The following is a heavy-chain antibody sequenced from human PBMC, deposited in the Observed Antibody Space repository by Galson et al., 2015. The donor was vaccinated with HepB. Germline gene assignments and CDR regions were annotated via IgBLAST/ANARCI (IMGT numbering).Heavy chain of an antibody. D-gene: IGHD2-21*02. CDR3: AKDRRDGDCFPQYFDY. V-gene: IGHV3-30*02. Sequence: SLRLSCAASGFTFSRYGMHWVRQAPGKGLEWVAFIRYDGNDKHYADSVKGRFTLSRDNSQNTMELQMNSLRGEDTAVYYCAKDRRDGDCFPQYFDYWGLGTLVTVSS. CDR1: GFTFSRYG. CDR2: IRYDGNDK. J-gene: IGHJ4*02.